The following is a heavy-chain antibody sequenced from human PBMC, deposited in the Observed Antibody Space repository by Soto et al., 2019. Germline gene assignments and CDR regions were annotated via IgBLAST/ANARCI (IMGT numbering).Heavy chain of an antibody. Sequence: CIRRGGTVSTYHWRWIRQFPGKGLEWIAYTSYTGNTEYNPPLKSRVTISIDTSKNKLSLRLTSMTPADTAVYYCARDRHAGFTHYCDPSGQGTLVTVSS. CDR3: ARDRHAGFTHYCDP. D-gene: IGHD1-26*01. CDR2: TSYTGNT. J-gene: IGHJ5*02. V-gene: IGHV4-59*02. CDR1: GGTVSTYH.